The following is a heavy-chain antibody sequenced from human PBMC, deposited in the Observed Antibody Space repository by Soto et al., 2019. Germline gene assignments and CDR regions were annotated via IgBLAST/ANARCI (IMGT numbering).Heavy chain of an antibody. D-gene: IGHD6-13*01. V-gene: IGHV4-59*08. CDR3: ARRGYSSSYWYFDL. J-gene: IGHJ2*01. CDR1: GGSISSYY. Sequence: SETLSLTCTVSGGSISSYYWSWIRQPPGKGLEWIGYIYYSGSTNYNPSLKSRVTISVDTSKNQFSLKLSSVTAADTAVYYCARRGYSSSYWYFDLWGRGTLVTVSS. CDR2: IYYSGST.